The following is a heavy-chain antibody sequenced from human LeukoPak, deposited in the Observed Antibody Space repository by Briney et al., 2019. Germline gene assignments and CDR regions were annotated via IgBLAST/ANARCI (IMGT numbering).Heavy chain of an antibody. D-gene: IGHD2-21*02. J-gene: IGHJ5*02. V-gene: IGHV5-51*01. CDR2: IYPGDSDT. CDR1: GCSFTSYW. Sequence: GESLKISCKGSGCSFTSYWIGWVRQMPGKGLEWMGIIYPGDSDTRYSPSFQGQVTISADKSISTAYLQWSSLKASDTAMYYCARGVYCGGDCYNWFDPWGQGTLVTVSS. CDR3: ARGVYCGGDCYNWFDP.